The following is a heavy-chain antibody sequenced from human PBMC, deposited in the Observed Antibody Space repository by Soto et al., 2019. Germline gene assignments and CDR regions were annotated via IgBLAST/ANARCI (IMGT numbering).Heavy chain of an antibody. J-gene: IGHJ4*02. V-gene: IGHV4-39*01. D-gene: IGHD3-22*01. CDR3: ATDPYYYDSSGYVY. Sequence: SETLSLTCTVSGGSISSSGYYWGWIRQPPGKGLEWIGTIYYSGSTYYNPSLKSRVTISVDTSKNQFSLKLSSVTAADTAVYYCATDPYYYDSSGYVYWGQGTLVTSPQ. CDR2: IYYSGST. CDR1: GGSISSSGYY.